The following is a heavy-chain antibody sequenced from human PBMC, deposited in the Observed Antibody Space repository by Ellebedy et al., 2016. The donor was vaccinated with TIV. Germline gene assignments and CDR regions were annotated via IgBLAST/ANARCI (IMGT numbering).Heavy chain of an antibody. D-gene: IGHD3-9*01. CDR1: GFTVSSDY. J-gene: IGHJ6*02. Sequence: GESLKISCAASGFTVSSDYMNWVRQAPGKGLEWLSVFYTAGNTYYADSVKGRFTISRDNSKNTLYLQMNNLRAEDTAVDYCARESYDVLTGYSYGMDVWGQGTTVTVSS. V-gene: IGHV3-66*01. CDR3: ARESYDVLTGYSYGMDV. CDR2: FYTAGNT.